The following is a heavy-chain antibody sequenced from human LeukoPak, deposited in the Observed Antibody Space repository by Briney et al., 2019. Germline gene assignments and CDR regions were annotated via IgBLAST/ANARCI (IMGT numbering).Heavy chain of an antibody. CDR2: MNPNSGNT. D-gene: IGHD4-17*01. CDR3: ARDGDYGDYNAFDI. Sequence: ASVKVSCKASGYTFTSYDINWVRQATGQGFEWMGWMNPNSGNTGYAQKFQGRVTMTRNTSISTAYMELSSLRSEDTAVYYWARDGDYGDYNAFDIWGQGTMVSVSS. J-gene: IGHJ3*02. V-gene: IGHV1-8*01. CDR1: GYTFTSYD.